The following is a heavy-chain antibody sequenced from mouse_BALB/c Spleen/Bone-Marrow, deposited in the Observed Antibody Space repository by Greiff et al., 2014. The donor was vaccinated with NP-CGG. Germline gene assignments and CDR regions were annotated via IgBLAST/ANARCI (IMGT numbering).Heavy chain of an antibody. CDR2: ILPGSGST. J-gene: IGHJ3*01. Sequence: VQLQQSGAELMKPGASVKISCKASGYTFSNYWIEWVRQRPGHGLEWIGEILPGSGSTNYNEKFKGRATITAETSSITAHMQLSSLTSEDSAVYYCARDGNYPAWFTYWGHGTLVTVSA. CDR3: ARDGNYPAWFTY. D-gene: IGHD2-1*01. V-gene: IGHV1-9*01. CDR1: GYTFSNYW.